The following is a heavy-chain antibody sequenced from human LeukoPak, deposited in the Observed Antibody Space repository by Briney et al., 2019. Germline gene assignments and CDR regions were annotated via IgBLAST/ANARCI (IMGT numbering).Heavy chain of an antibody. Sequence: GASVKVSCKASGGTFSSYAISWVRQAPGQGLGWMGGIIPIFGTANYAQKFQGRGTITTDESTSTAYMELSSLRSEDTAVYYCARGGGAYCGGDCYRNWFDPWGQGTLVTVSP. D-gene: IGHD2-21*02. CDR1: GGTFSSYA. V-gene: IGHV1-69*05. CDR2: IIPIFGTA. J-gene: IGHJ5*02. CDR3: ARGGGAYCGGDCYRNWFDP.